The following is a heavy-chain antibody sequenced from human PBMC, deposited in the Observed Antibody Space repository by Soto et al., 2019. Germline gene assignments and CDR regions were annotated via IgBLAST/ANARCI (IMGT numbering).Heavy chain of an antibody. CDR3: ARDTFGGAYDFWH. J-gene: IGHJ4*02. V-gene: IGHV1-18*01. D-gene: IGHD3-3*01. Sequence: ASVKVSCKASGYTFTSYGISWVRQAPGQGLVWIGWISAYNGNTNYAQKLQGRVTISRDDSKNTLFLQMNSLRAEDTAVYYCARDTFGGAYDFWHGGQGTLVTVSS. CDR1: GYTFTSYG. CDR2: ISAYNGNT.